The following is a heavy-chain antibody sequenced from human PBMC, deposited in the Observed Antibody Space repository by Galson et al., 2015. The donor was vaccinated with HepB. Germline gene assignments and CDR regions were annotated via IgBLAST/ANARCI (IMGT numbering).Heavy chain of an antibody. CDR2: ISSSSTYI. J-gene: IGHJ4*02. CDR1: GFTFSYN. V-gene: IGHV3-21*01. CDR3: VIRKEGVVVVYYFDN. D-gene: IGHD2-21*01. Sequence: SLRLSCAASGFTFSYNMNWVRQAPGKGLEWVSSISSSSTYIYYADSVKGRFTISRDNAKNSLFLQMNSLRAEDTAVYYCVIRKEGVVVVYYFDNWGQGTLVTVSS.